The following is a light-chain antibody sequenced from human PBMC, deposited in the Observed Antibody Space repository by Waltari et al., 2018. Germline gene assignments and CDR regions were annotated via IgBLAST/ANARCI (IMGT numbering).Light chain of an antibody. CDR2: DKD. V-gene: IGLV3-19*01. Sequence: TQDPAVSAALGQTVSPTCQGDSLRTSCASRYQQKPEQAPVLLMYDKDSRPPGGPDRFSASSSDNTASLTITGAQAEDEAYYYCHSRDASGVGGAFGGGTKLTVL. CDR3: HSRDASGVGGA. J-gene: IGLJ2*01. CDR1: SLRTSC.